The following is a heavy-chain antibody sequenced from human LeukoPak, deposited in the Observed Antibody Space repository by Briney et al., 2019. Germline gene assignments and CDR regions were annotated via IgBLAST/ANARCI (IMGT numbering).Heavy chain of an antibody. V-gene: IGHV4-59*08. CDR1: GGSMSNKY. CDR3: ATHDSNGYYPYYFAY. CDR2: MSDSRTT. D-gene: IGHD3-3*01. J-gene: IGHJ4*02. Sequence: SETLSLTCRVSGGSMSNKYWSWIRQPPGKGLEWIGYMSDSRTTKQNPALKSRVTISLDTSKNHLSLMLSSVTAADTAVYYCATHDSNGYYPYYFAYWGQGTVVTVSS.